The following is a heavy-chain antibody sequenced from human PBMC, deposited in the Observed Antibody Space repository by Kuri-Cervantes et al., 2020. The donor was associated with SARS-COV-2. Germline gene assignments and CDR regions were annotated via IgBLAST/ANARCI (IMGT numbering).Heavy chain of an antibody. V-gene: IGHV3-53*01. CDR3: ARDLGGVSGPFDY. CDR2: IYTGDKT. J-gene: IGHJ4*02. Sequence: GGSLRLSCAASGFTVSGNYMSWVRQAPEKGLEWLSVIYTGDKTYYADSVKGRFTISRDNSKNTLYLQMNGLRAEDTAVYYCARDLGGVSGPFDYWGQGTLVTVSS. D-gene: IGHD3-16*01. CDR1: GFTVSGNY.